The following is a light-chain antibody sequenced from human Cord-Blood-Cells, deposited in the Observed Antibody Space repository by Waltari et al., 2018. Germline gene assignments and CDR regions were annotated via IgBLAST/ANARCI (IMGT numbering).Light chain of an antibody. J-gene: IGLJ2*01. CDR2: EVS. CDR3: CSYAGSSTLV. V-gene: IGLV2-23*02. Sequence: QSALTQPASVSGSPGQSITISCTGTSSAVGSYNLVSWYQQHPGKAPKLMIYEVSKRPSGVSNRFSGSKSGNTASLTISGLQAEAEADYYCCSYAGSSTLVFGGGTKLTVL. CDR1: SSAVGSYNL.